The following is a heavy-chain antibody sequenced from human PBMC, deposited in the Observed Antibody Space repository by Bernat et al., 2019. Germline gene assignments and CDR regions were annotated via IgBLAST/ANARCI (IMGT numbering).Heavy chain of an antibody. CDR1: GGSISSDIYY. CDR3: ARHAGFKGTSFYGGNGFGW. Sequence: QLQLQDSGPGLVKPSETLSLTCTVSGGSISSDIYYWGWVRQPPEKGLDWIGSIYYSWSTYYNPSLKSRVTISVDTSKNQFSLRLSSVTAADTAVYYCARHAGFKGTSFYGGNGFGWWGQGTLVTVYS. CDR2: IYYSWST. D-gene: IGHD4-23*01. J-gene: IGHJ4*02. V-gene: IGHV4-39*01.